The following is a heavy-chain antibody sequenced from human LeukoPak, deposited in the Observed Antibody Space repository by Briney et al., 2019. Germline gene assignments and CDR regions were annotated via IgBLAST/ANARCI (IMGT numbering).Heavy chain of an antibody. CDR2: LNPNSANR. CDR3: ARSAYLVGLPGALFP. CDR1: GYTFTSYD. D-gene: IGHD2-2*01. Sequence: ASVKVSCKASGYTFTSYDINWVRQAAGQGLEWMAWLNPNSANREYAPKFQGRVTMTRDTSISTVYMELSRLRSDDTAVFYCARSAYLVGLPGALFPWGQGTLVTVSS. J-gene: IGHJ5*02. V-gene: IGHV1-8*01.